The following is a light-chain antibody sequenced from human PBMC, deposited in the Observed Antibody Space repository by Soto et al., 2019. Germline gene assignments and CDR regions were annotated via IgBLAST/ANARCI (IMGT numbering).Light chain of an antibody. V-gene: IGKV1-17*01. J-gene: IGKJ3*01. CDR3: LQHYAFPFT. CDR2: TIS. Sequence: DXXXTQSPSSLSASVGGRVTITCRASQDIGTSLDWFQQKPGTAPKRLIYTISDLQSGVPSRFSGGGSGTEFTLTISSLQPEDSATYYCLQHYAFPFTFGPGTKVHV. CDR1: QDIGTS.